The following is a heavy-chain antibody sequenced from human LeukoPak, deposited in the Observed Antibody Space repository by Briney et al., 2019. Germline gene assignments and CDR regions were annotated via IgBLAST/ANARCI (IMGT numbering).Heavy chain of an antibody. CDR1: GYSISSGYY. CDR2: IYHSGST. J-gene: IGHJ4*02. Sequence: SETLSLTCTVSGYSISSGYYWGWIRQPPGKGLEWIGSIYHSGSTYYNPSLKSRVTISVDTSKNQFSLKLSSVTAADTAVYYCASHFDYWGQGTLVTVSS. CDR3: ASHFDY. V-gene: IGHV4-38-2*02.